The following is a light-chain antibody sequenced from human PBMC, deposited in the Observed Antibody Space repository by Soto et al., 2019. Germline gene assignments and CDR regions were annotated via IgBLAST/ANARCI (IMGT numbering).Light chain of an antibody. J-gene: IGKJ1*01. CDR1: QSISSY. CDR2: AAS. Sequence: DIQMTQSPSSLSASVGDRVTITCRASQSISSYLNWYQKKPGKAPELLIYAASSLQSGVPSRFSGSGTGTGFTLTISSLQPAYFATYYCQQSYSTPWTFGQGTKVEIK. V-gene: IGKV1-39*01. CDR3: QQSYSTPWT.